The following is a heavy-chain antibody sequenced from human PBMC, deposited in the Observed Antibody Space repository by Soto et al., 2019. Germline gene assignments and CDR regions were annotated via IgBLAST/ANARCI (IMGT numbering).Heavy chain of an antibody. V-gene: IGHV3-23*01. CDR1: GFIFSDYA. CDR2: ISASGGNI. Sequence: GGSLRLACVASGFIFSDYAMTWVRQAPGKGLEWVATISASGGNIEYTDSLKGRFTISRDNSKNTLYLQLNGLTADDTAVHYCAKVAGGLGYFDLWGRGTLVTVSS. CDR3: AKVAGGLGYFDL. D-gene: IGHD3-16*01. J-gene: IGHJ2*01.